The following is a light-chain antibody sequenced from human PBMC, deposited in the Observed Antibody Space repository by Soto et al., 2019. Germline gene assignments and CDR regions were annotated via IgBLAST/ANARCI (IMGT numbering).Light chain of an antibody. Sequence: IVMTQSPATLSVSPGERDTLSCKASQSVRSHLAWYQQKPDQPPRLLIYGASTRATGIPARFSGSGFGTEFTLTISSLQSEDFAVYYCQQYKNWPLFGQGTRLEI. CDR3: QQYKNWPL. CDR1: QSVRSH. V-gene: IGKV3-15*01. J-gene: IGKJ5*01. CDR2: GAS.